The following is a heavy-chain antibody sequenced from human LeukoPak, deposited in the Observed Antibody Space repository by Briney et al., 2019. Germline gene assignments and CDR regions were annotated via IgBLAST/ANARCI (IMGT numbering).Heavy chain of an antibody. D-gene: IGHD3-22*01. J-gene: IGHJ5*02. CDR1: GGSISSYY. Sequence: SETLSLTCTVSGGSISSYYWSWIRQPAGKGLEWIGYIYYSGSTYYNPSLKSRVTISVDTSKNQFSLKLSFVTAADTAVYYCASVTYYYDSRGGWFDPWGQGTLVTVSS. CDR3: ASVTYYYDSRGGWFDP. CDR2: IYYSGST. V-gene: IGHV4-59*06.